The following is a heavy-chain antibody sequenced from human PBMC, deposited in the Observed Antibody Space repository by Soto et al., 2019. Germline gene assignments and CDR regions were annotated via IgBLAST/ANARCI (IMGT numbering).Heavy chain of an antibody. V-gene: IGHV4-31*03. CDR3: ARGAMIVVGPILSEYFQH. Sequence: SETLSLTCTVSGGSISSGGYYWSWIRQHPXKGLEWIGYIYYSGSTYYNPSLKSRVTISVDTSKNQFSLKLSSVTAADTAVYYCARGAMIVVGPILSEYFQHWGQGTLVTVSS. J-gene: IGHJ1*01. CDR1: GGSISSGGYY. CDR2: IYYSGST. D-gene: IGHD3-22*01.